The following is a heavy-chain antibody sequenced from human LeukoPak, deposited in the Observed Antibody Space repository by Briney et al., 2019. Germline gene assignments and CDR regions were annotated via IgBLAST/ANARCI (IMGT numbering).Heavy chain of an antibody. D-gene: IGHD5-18*01. CDR1: GYTFTSYT. CDR3: ARLVFREYGYHRPYYFDY. CDR2: INAGNGNT. V-gene: IGHV1-3*01. J-gene: IGHJ4*02. Sequence: ASVKVSCKASGYTFTSYTMHWVRQAPGQRLEWMGWINAGNGNTKYSQKFQGRVTITADESTSTAYMELSSLRSEDTAVYYCARLVFREYGYHRPYYFDYWGQGTLVTVSS.